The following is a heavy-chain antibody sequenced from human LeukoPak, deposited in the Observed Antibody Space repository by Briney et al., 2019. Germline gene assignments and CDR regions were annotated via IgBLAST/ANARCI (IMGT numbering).Heavy chain of an antibody. CDR1: GGTFSSYA. V-gene: IGHV1-69*05. Sequence: ASVQVSFKASGGTFSSYAISWVRPAPGQGREWMGGIIPIFGTANYAQKFQGRVTITTDESTSTAYMELSSLRSEDTAVYYCARTKDYSNFPFDYWGQGTLVTVSS. CDR2: IIPIFGTA. CDR3: ARTKDYSNFPFDY. J-gene: IGHJ4*02. D-gene: IGHD4-11*01.